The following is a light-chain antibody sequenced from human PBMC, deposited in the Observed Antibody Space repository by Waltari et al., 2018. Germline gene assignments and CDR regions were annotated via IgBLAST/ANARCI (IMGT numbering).Light chain of an antibody. CDR2: EVN. Sequence: QSALTQPASVSGSPGQSITISCTGTSSDVGSYDLVSWYQQHPGKVPKLRIYEVNKRPSGVSSRFTGSKPVTTASLTISGLQADDEADYYGSSYAGTNIHWMFGGGTKLTVL. V-gene: IGLV2-23*02. CDR1: SSDVGSYDL. J-gene: IGLJ3*02. CDR3: SSYAGTNIHWM.